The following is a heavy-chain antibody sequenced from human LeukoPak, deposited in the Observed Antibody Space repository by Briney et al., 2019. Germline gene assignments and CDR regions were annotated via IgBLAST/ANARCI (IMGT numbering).Heavy chain of an antibody. CDR3: ARHGPMVLDYYYYYGMDV. J-gene: IGHJ6*02. CDR1: GGFISSYY. CDR2: IYYSGST. D-gene: IGHD3-10*01. Sequence: SETPSLTCTVSGGFISSYYWSWIRQPPGKGLEWIGYIYYSGSTNYNPSLKSRVTISVDTSKNQFSLKLSSVTAADTAVYYCARHGPMVLDYYYYYGMDVWGQGTTVTVSS. V-gene: IGHV4-59*08.